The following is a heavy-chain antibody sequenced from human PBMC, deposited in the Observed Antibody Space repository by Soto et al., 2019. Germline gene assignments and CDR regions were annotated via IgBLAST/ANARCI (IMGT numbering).Heavy chain of an antibody. Sequence: GGSLRLSCAASGFTVSSNYMSWVRQAPGKGPEWVSVIYSGGSTYYADSVKGRFTISRDNSKNTLYLQMNSLRAEDTAVYYCARVLGYYYYYMDVWGKGTTVTVSS. J-gene: IGHJ6*03. V-gene: IGHV3-66*01. CDR2: IYSGGST. CDR3: ARVLGYYYYYMDV. CDR1: GFTVSSNY.